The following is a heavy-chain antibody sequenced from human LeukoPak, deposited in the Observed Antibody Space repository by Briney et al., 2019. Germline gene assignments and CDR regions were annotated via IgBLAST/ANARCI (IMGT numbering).Heavy chain of an antibody. D-gene: IGHD1-26*01. CDR2: ISENGGKT. Sequence: PGGSLRLSCAASGFTFTSYAMSWVRQAPGKGLEGVSTISENGGKTHYPDSVKGRFTISRDTSRNTLYLQLNSLRAEDTAIYYCAKAFGASYGYFDYWGQGTLVTVSS. V-gene: IGHV3-23*01. CDR1: GFTFTSYA. CDR3: AKAFGASYGYFDY. J-gene: IGHJ4*02.